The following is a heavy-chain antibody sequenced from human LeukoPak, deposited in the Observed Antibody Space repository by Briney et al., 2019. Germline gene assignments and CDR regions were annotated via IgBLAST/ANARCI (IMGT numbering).Heavy chain of an antibody. CDR1: GFTFGSYT. CDR2: ISGSGGST. CDR3: AKIFLAEGGYDYVWGSYHNWFDP. V-gene: IGHV3-23*01. Sequence: PGGSLRLSCAASGFTFGSYTMDWVRQAPGKGLEWVSAISGSGGSTYYADSVKGRFTISRDNSKNTLYLQMNSLRAEDTAVYYCAKIFLAEGGYDYVWGSYHNWFDPWGQGTLVTVSS. J-gene: IGHJ5*02. D-gene: IGHD3-16*02.